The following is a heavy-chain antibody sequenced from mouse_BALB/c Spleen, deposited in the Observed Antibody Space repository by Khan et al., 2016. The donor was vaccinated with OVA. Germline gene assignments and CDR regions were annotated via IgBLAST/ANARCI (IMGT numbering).Heavy chain of an antibody. Sequence: QVQLQQSGPELKKPGETVKISCKASGYTFTNYGMNWVKQAPGKGLKWMGWINTYTGEPTYADDFKGRFAFSLETSASTAYLQINNLKNEDMATYFSAETYYSDVRYFDDWGAGTAVTVSS. D-gene: IGHD2-12*01. J-gene: IGHJ1*01. CDR3: AETYYSDVRYFDD. CDR1: GYTFTNYG. CDR2: INTYTGEP. V-gene: IGHV9-1*02.